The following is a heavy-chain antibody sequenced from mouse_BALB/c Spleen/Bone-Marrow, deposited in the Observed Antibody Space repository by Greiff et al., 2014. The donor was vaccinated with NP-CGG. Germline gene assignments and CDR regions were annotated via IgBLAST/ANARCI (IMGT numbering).Heavy chain of an antibody. CDR1: GFTFSSYG. CDR2: ISGGGSYT. CDR3: AGHQRYYAMDY. V-gene: IGHV5-6*01. J-gene: IGHJ4*01. Sequence: DVQLVESGGDLAKPGGSLKLSCAASGFTFSSYGMSWGRQTPDKRLEWVATISGGGSYTNYPDSVKGRFTISRDNAKNTLYLQMSSLKSEDTAMYYCAGHQRYYAMDYWGQGTSVTVSS.